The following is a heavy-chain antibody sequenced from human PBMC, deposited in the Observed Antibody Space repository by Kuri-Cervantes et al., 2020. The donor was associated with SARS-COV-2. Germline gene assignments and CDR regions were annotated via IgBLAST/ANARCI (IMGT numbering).Heavy chain of an antibody. Sequence: GESLKISCAASGFTFSSYGMHWVRQAPGKGLEWVAVIWYDGSNKYYADSVKGRFTISRDNSKNTLYLQMNSLRAEDMAVYYCAGGLGYCSSTSCYTSFDPWGQGTLVTVSS. D-gene: IGHD2-2*02. CDR1: GFTFSSYG. J-gene: IGHJ5*02. CDR2: IWYDGSNK. CDR3: AGGLGYCSSTSCYTSFDP. V-gene: IGHV3-33*08.